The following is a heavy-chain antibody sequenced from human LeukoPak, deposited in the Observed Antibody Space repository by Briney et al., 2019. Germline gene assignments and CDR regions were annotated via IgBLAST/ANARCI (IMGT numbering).Heavy chain of an antibody. Sequence: PSQTLSLTCTVSGDSISSGDYYWSWIRQPAGKGLEWIGRISSSGSTNYNPSLKSRVTISVDTSKNQFSLKLRSVTAADTAVYYCARAFPYYFGSGIQLGMDVWGKGTTVTISS. CDR1: GDSISSGDYY. J-gene: IGHJ6*04. D-gene: IGHD3-10*01. V-gene: IGHV4-61*02. CDR2: ISSSGST. CDR3: ARAFPYYFGSGIQLGMDV.